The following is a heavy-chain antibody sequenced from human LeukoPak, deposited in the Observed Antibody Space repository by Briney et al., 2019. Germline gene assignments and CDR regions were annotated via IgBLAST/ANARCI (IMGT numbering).Heavy chain of an antibody. CDR1: GGSISSYY. Sequence: PSETLSLTCTVSGGSISSYYWSWIRQPPGKGLEWIGFISYSGSTIYNPFLQSRVTISVDTSRNQFSLKLRSVTAADTAVYYCAREYSSSIGDYYYYNLDVWGKGTTVTVSS. CDR3: AREYSSSIGDYYYYNLDV. D-gene: IGHD6-6*01. V-gene: IGHV4-59*01. CDR2: ISYSGST. J-gene: IGHJ6*03.